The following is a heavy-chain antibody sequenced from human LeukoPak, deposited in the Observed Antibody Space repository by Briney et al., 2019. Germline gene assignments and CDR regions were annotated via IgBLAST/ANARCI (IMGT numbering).Heavy chain of an antibody. Sequence: PGGSLRLSCAASGFTFSSYWMSWIRQAPGKGLEWVGNIKQDGSEKFYVDSVKDRFTISRDNAKNSLYLQMNSLRGEDTAVYYCARDLIVGAPAFEHWGQGTLVTVSS. V-gene: IGHV3-7*03. CDR3: ARDLIVGAPAFEH. CDR2: IKQDGSEK. J-gene: IGHJ4*02. D-gene: IGHD1-26*01. CDR1: GFTFSSYW.